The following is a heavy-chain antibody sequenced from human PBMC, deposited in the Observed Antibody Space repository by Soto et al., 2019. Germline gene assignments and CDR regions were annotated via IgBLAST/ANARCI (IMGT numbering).Heavy chain of an antibody. V-gene: IGHV4-34*01. CDR1: GGSFSGYY. CDR2: INHSGST. D-gene: IGHD4-4*01. J-gene: IGHJ5*02. CDR3: ARAWFMRMTTGRWFDP. Sequence: SETLSLTCAVYGGSFSGYYWSWIRQPPGKGLEWIGEINHSGSTNYNPSLKSRVTISVDTSKNQFSLKLSSVTAADTAVYYCARAWFMRMTTGRWFDPWGQGTLVTVSS.